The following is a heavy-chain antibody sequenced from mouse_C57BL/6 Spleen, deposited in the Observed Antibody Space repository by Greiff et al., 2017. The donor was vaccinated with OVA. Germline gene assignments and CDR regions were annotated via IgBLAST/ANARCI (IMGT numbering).Heavy chain of an antibody. CDR1: GYTFTDYN. CDR2: INPNNGGT. D-gene: IGHD2-1*01. V-gene: IGHV1-18*01. Sequence: VQLQQSGPELVKPGASVKIPCKASGYTFTDYNMDWVKQSHGKSLEWIGDINPNNGGTIYNQKFKGKATLTVDKSSSTAYMELRSLTSEDTAVYYCARSLYGKGFAYWGQGTLVTVSA. J-gene: IGHJ3*01. CDR3: ARSLYGKGFAY.